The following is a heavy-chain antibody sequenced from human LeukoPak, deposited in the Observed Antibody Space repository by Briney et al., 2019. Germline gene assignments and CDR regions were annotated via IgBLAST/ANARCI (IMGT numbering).Heavy chain of an antibody. CDR1: GFTFINAW. V-gene: IGHV3-15*01. D-gene: IGHD1-26*01. CDR3: TTDGVGVEGATYDN. J-gene: IGHJ4*02. Sequence: GSLRLSCAASGFTFINAWMAWVRQAPGKGLEWVGRIKAEAHGGTIEYAAPVKGRFTISRDDSKNTLYLQMNSLKTENTAVYYCTTDGVGVEGATYDNWGQGTLVTVSS. CDR2: IKAEAHGGTI.